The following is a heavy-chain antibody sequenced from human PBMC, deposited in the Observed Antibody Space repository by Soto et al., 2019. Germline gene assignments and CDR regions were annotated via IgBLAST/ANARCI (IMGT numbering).Heavy chain of an antibody. D-gene: IGHD1-1*01. V-gene: IGHV1-18*01. CDR3: ARKSNSGNWFDP. CDR2: ISAYNGNT. J-gene: IGHJ5*02. CDR1: GYTFTSYG. Sequence: ASVKVSCKASGYTFTSYGISWVRQAPGQGLEWMGWISAYNGNTNYAQKLQGRVTMTTVTSTSTAYMELRSLRSDGTAVYYCARKSNSGNWFDPWGQGTLVTVSS.